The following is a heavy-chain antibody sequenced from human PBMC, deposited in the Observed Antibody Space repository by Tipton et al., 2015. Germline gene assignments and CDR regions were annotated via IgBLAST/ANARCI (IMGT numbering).Heavy chain of an antibody. Sequence: QSGAEVKKPGASVKVSCKTSGYGFTSYGITWVRQAPGQGLEWMAGVIPSLGTTNYAQKFQGRLTITADESTSTVYMELSSLRSDDTAVYYCATNVEMTTTHDAMDVWGQGTTVIVCS. V-gene: IGHV1-69*13. CDR3: ATNVEMTTTHDAMDV. CDR1: GYGFTSYG. J-gene: IGHJ6*02. D-gene: IGHD5-24*01. CDR2: VIPSLGTT.